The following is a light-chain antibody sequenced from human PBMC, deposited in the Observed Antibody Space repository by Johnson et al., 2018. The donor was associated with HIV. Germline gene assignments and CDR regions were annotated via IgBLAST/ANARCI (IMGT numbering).Light chain of an antibody. CDR1: SSNIGNSY. V-gene: IGLV1-51*02. CDR3: GTWDSSLRGYV. Sequence: QSVLTQPPSVSAAPGQKVTISCSGSSSNIGNSYVCWYQQLPGTAPKLLIYENDKRPSGIPDRFSGSKSGTSATLGITVLQTGDEADYYCGTWDSSLRGYVFGTGTKVTVL. J-gene: IGLJ1*01. CDR2: END.